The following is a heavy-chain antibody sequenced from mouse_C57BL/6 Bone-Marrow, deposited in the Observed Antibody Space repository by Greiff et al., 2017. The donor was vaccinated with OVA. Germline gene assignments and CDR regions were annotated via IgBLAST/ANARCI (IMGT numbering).Heavy chain of an antibody. J-gene: IGHJ1*03. CDR1: GYTFTSYW. V-gene: IGHV1-69*01. CDR2: IDPSDSYT. D-gene: IGHD1-1*01. CDR3: ARRGYGSSYGYFDV. Sequence: QVQLQQPGAELVMPGASVKLSCKASGYTFTSYWMHWVKQRPGQGLEWIGEIDPSDSYTNYNQKFKGKSTLTVDKSSSTAYMQLSSLTSEDSAVYYCARRGYGSSYGYFDVGGTGTTVTVSS.